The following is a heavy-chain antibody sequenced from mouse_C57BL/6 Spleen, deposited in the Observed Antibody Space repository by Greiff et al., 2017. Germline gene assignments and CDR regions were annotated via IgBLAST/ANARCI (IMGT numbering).Heavy chain of an antibody. Sequence: EVQRVESGAELVKPGASVKLSCTASGFNIKDYYMHWVKQRTEQGLEWIGRIDPEDGETKYAPKFQGKATITADTSSNTAYLQLSSLTSEDTAVYYCASSYGSSYDYYAMDYWGQGTSVTVSS. V-gene: IGHV14-2*01. J-gene: IGHJ4*01. CDR2: IDPEDGET. D-gene: IGHD1-1*01. CDR3: ASSYGSSYDYYAMDY. CDR1: GFNIKDYY.